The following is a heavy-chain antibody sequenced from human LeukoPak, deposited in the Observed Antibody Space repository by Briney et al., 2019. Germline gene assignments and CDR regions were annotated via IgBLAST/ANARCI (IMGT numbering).Heavy chain of an antibody. Sequence: SETLSLTCTVSGDSITSYYWSWIRQAPGKGLEWTGYIYDSETTRYNPSLRSRVTISLDTSKKQFSLKLSSVTAADTAVYYCARGFGSSWYYFDYWGQGTLATVSS. CDR1: GDSITSYY. CDR2: IYDSETT. CDR3: ARGFGSSWYYFDY. J-gene: IGHJ4*02. V-gene: IGHV4-59*01. D-gene: IGHD6-13*01.